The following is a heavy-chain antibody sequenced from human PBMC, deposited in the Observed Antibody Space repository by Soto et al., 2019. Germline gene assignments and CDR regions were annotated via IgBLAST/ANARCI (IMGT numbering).Heavy chain of an antibody. CDR3: ARDRASIAAAGTITYYYGMDV. V-gene: IGHV3-21*01. CDR2: ISSSSSYI. Sequence: GGSLRLSCAASGFTFSSYSMNWVRQAPGKGLEWVSSISSSSSYIYYADSVKVRFTIYRDNAKNSLYLQMNSLRAEDTAVYYCARDRASIAAAGTITYYYGMDVWGQGTTVTVSS. CDR1: GFTFSSYS. D-gene: IGHD6-13*01. J-gene: IGHJ6*02.